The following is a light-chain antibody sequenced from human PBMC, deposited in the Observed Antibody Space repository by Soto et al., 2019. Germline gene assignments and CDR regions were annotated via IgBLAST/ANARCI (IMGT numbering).Light chain of an antibody. CDR1: QSVTTW. J-gene: IGKJ1*01. CDR2: KAS. CDR3: QHYSNYPRT. Sequence: DIQMTQSPSTLSASVGDRVAITCRASQSVTTWLAWYQQKPGEAPKLLIQKASSLESGVPSRFSGSGSGTEFTLTISSLQPDDFATYYCQHYSNYPRTFGQGTKVEIK. V-gene: IGKV1-5*03.